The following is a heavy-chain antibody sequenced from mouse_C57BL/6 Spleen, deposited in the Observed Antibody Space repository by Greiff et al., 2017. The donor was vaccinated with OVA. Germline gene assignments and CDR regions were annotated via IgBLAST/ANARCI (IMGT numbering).Heavy chain of an antibody. CDR2: IDPSDSYT. CDR3: ARSRYYGSSLWDFDV. J-gene: IGHJ1*03. Sequence: VQLQQPGAELVMPGASVKLSCKASGYTFTSYWMHWVKQRPGQGLEWIGEIDPSDSYTNYNQKFKGKSTLTVDKSSSTAYMQLSSLTSEDSAVYYCARSRYYGSSLWDFDVWGTGTTVTVSS. CDR1: GYTFTSYW. V-gene: IGHV1-69*01. D-gene: IGHD1-1*01.